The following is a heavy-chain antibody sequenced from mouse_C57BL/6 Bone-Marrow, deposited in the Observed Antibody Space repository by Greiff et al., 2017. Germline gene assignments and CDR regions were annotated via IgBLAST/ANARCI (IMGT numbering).Heavy chain of an antibody. Sequence: VQLKQSRAELVKPGASVKLSCTASGFNIKDYYIHWVKQRTEQGLEWIGRIDPEDGETKYAPKFQDKATITADTSSNTAYLQLSSLTSEDTAVYYCTRSLIYYGTNYWGQGTTLTVSS. D-gene: IGHD1-1*01. CDR1: GFNIKDYY. CDR2: IDPEDGET. V-gene: IGHV14-2*01. CDR3: TRSLIYYGTNY. J-gene: IGHJ2*01.